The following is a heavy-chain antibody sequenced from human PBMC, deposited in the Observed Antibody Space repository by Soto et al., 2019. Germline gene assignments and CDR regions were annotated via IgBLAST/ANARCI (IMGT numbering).Heavy chain of an antibody. CDR2: IWYDGSEK. CDR1: GFTFSSYA. V-gene: IGHV3-33*01. CDR3: ARDFESRFDP. D-gene: IGHD3-9*01. Sequence: SGGSLRLSCAASGFTFSSYAIHWVRQAPGKGLEWVAVIWYDGSEKYYADSVKGRFTISRDNSKNTLYLQMNSLRAEDTALYYCARDFESRFDPWGQGALVTVSS. J-gene: IGHJ5*02.